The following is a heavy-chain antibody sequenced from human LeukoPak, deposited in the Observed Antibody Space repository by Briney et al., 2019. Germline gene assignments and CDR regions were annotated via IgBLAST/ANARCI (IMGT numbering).Heavy chain of an antibody. J-gene: IGHJ4*02. D-gene: IGHD2/OR15-2a*01. Sequence: PGGYLRLSCAASGFTFSNYAMSWVRQAPGKGLEWVSAISGSGGSTYYADSVKGRFTISRDNSKNTLYLQMNSLRAEDTAVYYCAKDLLARPDYWGQGTLVTVSS. CDR2: ISGSGGST. V-gene: IGHV3-23*01. CDR1: GFTFSNYA. CDR3: AKDLLARPDY.